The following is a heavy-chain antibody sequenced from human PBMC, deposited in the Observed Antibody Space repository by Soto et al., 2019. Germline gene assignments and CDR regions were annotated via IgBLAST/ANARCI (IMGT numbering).Heavy chain of an antibody. Sequence: SETLSLTCTVSGDSVSTFYWGWMRQSPGKELEWIGYVYYTGSTNYNPSLKSRVTISVDRSKNQFSLKLTSANAADTAVYYCARGRTVRNYADDSSDYFYFFDYWGQGTQVTVSS. J-gene: IGHJ4*02. V-gene: IGHV4-59*02. CDR1: GDSVSTFY. CDR3: ARGRTVRNYADDSSDYFYFFDY. D-gene: IGHD3-22*01. CDR2: VYYTGST.